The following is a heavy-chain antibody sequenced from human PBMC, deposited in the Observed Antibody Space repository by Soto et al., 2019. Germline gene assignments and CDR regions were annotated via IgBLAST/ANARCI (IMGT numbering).Heavy chain of an antibody. Sequence: QVQLVQYGAEVKKPGASVSVSCKASGYTFTVYYMHWVRQAPGQGLEWMGWINPKSGGTMYPQKLQGKVTMTWYTPISTADMALNRLRSDDTAVYYCAIDLAKGGGSAGFDYWGQGTLGTVSS. CDR3: AIDLAKGGGSAGFDY. V-gene: IGHV1-2*02. J-gene: IGHJ4*02. D-gene: IGHD1-26*01. CDR2: INPKSGGT. CDR1: GYTFTVYY.